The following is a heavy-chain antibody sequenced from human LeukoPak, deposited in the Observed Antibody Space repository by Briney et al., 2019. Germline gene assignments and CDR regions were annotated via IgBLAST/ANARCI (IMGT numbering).Heavy chain of an antibody. Sequence: KASQTLSLTCTVSGGSISSGDYYWSWIGQPPGKGLEWIGYIYYSGSTYYNPSLKSRVTISVDTSKNRFSLKLSSATAADTAVYYCATHSSGYDSGNDAFDIWGQGTMVTVSS. CDR2: IYYSGST. CDR1: GGSISSGDYY. J-gene: IGHJ3*02. V-gene: IGHV4-30-4*08. D-gene: IGHD3-22*01. CDR3: ATHSSGYDSGNDAFDI.